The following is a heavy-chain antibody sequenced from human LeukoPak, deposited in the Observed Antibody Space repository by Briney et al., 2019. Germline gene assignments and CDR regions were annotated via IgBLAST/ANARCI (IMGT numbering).Heavy chain of an antibody. CDR2: INHSGST. CDR3: AREGYPRRYCSSTSCRSGYYHMDV. CDR1: GFTVSSNY. V-gene: IGHV4-34*01. Sequence: PGGSLRLSCAASGFTVSSNYMSWIRQPPGKGLEWIGEINHSGSTNYNPSLKSRVTISVDTSKNQFSLKLSSVTAADTAVYYCAREGYPRRYCSSTSCRSGYYHMDVWGKGTTVTVSS. J-gene: IGHJ6*03. D-gene: IGHD2-2*01.